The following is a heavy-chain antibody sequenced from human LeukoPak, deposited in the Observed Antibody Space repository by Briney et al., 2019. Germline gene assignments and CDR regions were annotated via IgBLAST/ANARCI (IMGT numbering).Heavy chain of an antibody. CDR1: GDTFSSYA. CDR2: IIPIFGTA. J-gene: IGHJ6*03. Sequence: SVKVSCKAAGDTFSSYAISWVRQAPGQGLEWMGRIIPIFGTANYAQKFQGRVTITTDESTSTAYMELSSLRSEDTAVYYCARASSSDCYYYYMGVWGKRTTVTLSS. CDR3: ARASSSDCYYYYMGV. V-gene: IGHV1-69*05. D-gene: IGHD6-6*01.